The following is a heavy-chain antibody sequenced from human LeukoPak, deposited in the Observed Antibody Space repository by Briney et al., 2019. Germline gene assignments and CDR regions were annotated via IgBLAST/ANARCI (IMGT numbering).Heavy chain of an antibody. CDR2: ISYDGSNK. D-gene: IGHD2/OR15-2a*01. J-gene: IGHJ4*02. CDR3: AKDPVNYFAYYFDY. Sequence: GGSLRLSCAASGFTFSSYGMHWVRQAPGKGLEWVAVISYDGSNKYYADSVKGRFTISRDNSKNTLYLQMNSLRAEDTAVYYCAKDPVNYFAYYFDYWGQGTLLTVSS. CDR1: GFTFSSYG. V-gene: IGHV3-30*18.